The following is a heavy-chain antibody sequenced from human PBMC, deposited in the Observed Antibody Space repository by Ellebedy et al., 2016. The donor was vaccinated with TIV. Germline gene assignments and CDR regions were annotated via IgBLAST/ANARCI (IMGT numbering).Heavy chain of an antibody. CDR2: IWYDGSNK. V-gene: IGHV3-33*01. J-gene: IGHJ4*02. Sequence: GGSLRLXCAASGFTFSSYGMHWVRQAPGKGLEWVAVIWYDGSNKYYADSVKGRFTISRDNSKNTLYLQMNSLRAEDTAVYYCARDRAIRMVYAIFDYWGQGTLVTVSS. CDR1: GFTFSSYG. CDR3: ARDRAIRMVYAIFDY. D-gene: IGHD2-8*01.